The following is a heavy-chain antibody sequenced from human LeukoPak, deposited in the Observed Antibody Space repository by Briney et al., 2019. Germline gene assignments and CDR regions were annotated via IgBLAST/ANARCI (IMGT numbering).Heavy chain of an antibody. CDR2: MKEDGSEK. CDR1: GFTFSNYW. J-gene: IGHJ3*02. V-gene: IGHV3-7*01. CDR3: ARGTGIAAADAFDI. Sequence: TGGSLRLSCAASGFTFSNYWMTWVRQAPGKGLEWVANMKEDGSEKYYVDSVKGRFSISRDNAKNSLYLQMDSLRAEDTAVYYCARGTGIAAADAFDIWGQGTMVTVSS. D-gene: IGHD6-13*01.